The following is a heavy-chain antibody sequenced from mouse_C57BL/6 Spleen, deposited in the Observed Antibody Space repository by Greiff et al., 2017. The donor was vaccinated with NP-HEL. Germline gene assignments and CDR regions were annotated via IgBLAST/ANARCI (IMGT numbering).Heavy chain of an antibody. CDR1: GYTFTSYW. D-gene: IGHD1-1*01. J-gene: IGHJ2*01. CDR2: IDPSDSYT. CDR3: ARWDYGSSPYYFDY. Sequence: QVQLQQPGAELVMPGASVKLSCKASGYTFTSYWMHWVKQRPGQGLEWIGEIDPSDSYTNYNQKFQGKSTLTVDKSSSTAYMQLSSLTSEDSAVYYCARWDYGSSPYYFDYWGQGTTLTVSS. V-gene: IGHV1-69*01.